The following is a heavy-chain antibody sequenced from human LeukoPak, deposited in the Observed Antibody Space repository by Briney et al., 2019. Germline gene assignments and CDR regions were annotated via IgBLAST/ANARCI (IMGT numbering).Heavy chain of an antibody. D-gene: IGHD5-12*01. CDR3: VKDRDSGYDSRIYFDC. CDR2: IRYDGSNK. CDR1: GFTFRNYG. Sequence: PGGSLRLSCAASGFTFRNYGMHWVRQAPGKGLEGVTFIRYDGSNKYYADCVKGRFTISRDNSKNTLYLQMNSLRPEDTAVYYCVKDRDSGYDSRIYFDCWGQGTLVTVSS. J-gene: IGHJ4*02. V-gene: IGHV3-30*02.